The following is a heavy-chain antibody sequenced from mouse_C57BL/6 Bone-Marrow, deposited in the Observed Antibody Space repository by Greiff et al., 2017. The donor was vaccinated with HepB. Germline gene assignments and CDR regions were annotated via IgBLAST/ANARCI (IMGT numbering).Heavy chain of an antibody. CDR1: GFTFSSYA. CDR2: ISDGGSYT. Sequence: EVKVVESGGGLVKPGGSLKLSCAVSGFTFSSYAMSWVRQTPEKRLEWVATISDGGSYTYYPDNVKGRFTISRDNAKNNLYLQMSHLKSEDTAMYYCARDRYKGGYYFDYWGQGTTLTVSS. CDR3: ARDRYKGGYYFDY. V-gene: IGHV5-4*01. D-gene: IGHD1-3*01. J-gene: IGHJ2*01.